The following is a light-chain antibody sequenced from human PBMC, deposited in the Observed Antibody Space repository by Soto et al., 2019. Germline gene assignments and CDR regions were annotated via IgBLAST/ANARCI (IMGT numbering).Light chain of an antibody. CDR1: SSDVGGYNY. J-gene: IGLJ2*01. Sequence: QSALTQPASVSGSPGQSITISCTGTSSDVGGYNYVSWYQQHPGKAPKLMISEVSKRPSGVPDRFSGSKSGNTASLTVSGLQAEDEADYYCSSYAGSNTFVFGGGTQLTVL. V-gene: IGLV2-8*01. CDR2: EVS. CDR3: SSYAGSNTFV.